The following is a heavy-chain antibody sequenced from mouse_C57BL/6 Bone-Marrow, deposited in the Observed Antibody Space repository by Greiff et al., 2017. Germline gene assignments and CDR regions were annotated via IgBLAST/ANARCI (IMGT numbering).Heavy chain of an antibody. V-gene: IGHV5-17*01. Sequence: EVMLVESGGGLVKPGGSLKLSCAASGFTFSDYGMHWVRQAPEKGLEWVAYISSGSSTFSYADTGKGLFTVSIDYAKNTLFLQMTSLRSEDTAMYYCARKGLRRYAMDYWGQGTSVTVSS. CDR2: ISSGSSTF. CDR3: ARKGLRRYAMDY. CDR1: GFTFSDYG. J-gene: IGHJ4*01. D-gene: IGHD2-4*01.